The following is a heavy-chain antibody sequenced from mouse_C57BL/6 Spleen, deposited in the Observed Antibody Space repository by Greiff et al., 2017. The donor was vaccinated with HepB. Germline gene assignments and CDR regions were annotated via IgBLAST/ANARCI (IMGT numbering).Heavy chain of an antibody. CDR2: IDPSDSYT. D-gene: IGHD4-1*01. CDR1: GYTFTSYW. CDR3: ARGVTGFPPEY. J-gene: IGHJ2*01. Sequence: VQLQQPGAELVKPGASVKLSCKASGYTFTSYWMQWVKQRPGQGLEWIGEIDPSDSYTNYNQKFKGKATLTVDTSSSTAYMQLSSLTSEDSAVYYCARGVTGFPPEYWGQGTTLTVSS. V-gene: IGHV1-50*01.